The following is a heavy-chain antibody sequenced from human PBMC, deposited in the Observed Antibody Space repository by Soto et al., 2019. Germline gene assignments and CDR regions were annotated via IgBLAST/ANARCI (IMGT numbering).Heavy chain of an antibody. CDR1: GFTFDDYA. CDR3: AKDESGYSSGFDY. D-gene: IGHD6-19*01. J-gene: IGHJ4*02. V-gene: IGHV3-9*01. CDR2: ISWNSGSI. Sequence: GGSLRLSCAASGFTFDDYAMHWVRQAPGKGLEWVSGISWNSGSIGYADSVKGRFTISRDNAKNSLYLQMNSLRAEDTALYYCAKDESGYSSGFDYWGQGTLVTVSS.